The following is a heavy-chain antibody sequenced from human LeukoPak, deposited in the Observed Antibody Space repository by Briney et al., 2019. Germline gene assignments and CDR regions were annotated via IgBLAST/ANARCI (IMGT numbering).Heavy chain of an antibody. CDR2: IYTSGST. D-gene: IGHD1-26*01. J-gene: IGHJ4*02. Sequence: SQTLSLTCTVSGGSISSGNYYWSWIRQPAGKGLEWIGRIYTSGSTNYNPSLKSRVTISVDRSKNQFSLKLSSVTAADTAVYYCATLAGATPFDYWGQGTLVTVSS. CDR1: GGSISSGNYY. V-gene: IGHV4-61*02. CDR3: ATLAGATPFDY.